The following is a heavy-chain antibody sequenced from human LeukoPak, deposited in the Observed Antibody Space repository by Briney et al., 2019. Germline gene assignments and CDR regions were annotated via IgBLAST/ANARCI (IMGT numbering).Heavy chain of an antibody. Sequence: GGSLRLSCAASGFSFRSHGMRWVRQAPGKGLEWVAVIWYDGSNQYYADSVKGRFTISRDNSKNMVFLQMNSLRDDDTAVYYCARDTTARYLDYWGQGTLVIVSS. D-gene: IGHD1-1*01. V-gene: IGHV3-33*01. CDR1: GFSFRSHG. CDR3: ARDTTARYLDY. J-gene: IGHJ4*02. CDR2: IWYDGSNQ.